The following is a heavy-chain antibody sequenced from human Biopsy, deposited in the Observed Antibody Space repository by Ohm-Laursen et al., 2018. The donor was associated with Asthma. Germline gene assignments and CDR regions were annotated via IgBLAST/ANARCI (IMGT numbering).Heavy chain of an antibody. CDR3: ASSIAVADSDAFDI. CDR2: INAGNGNT. V-gene: IGHV1-3*01. Sequence: GSVKVSCKVSGYTFINYAIHWVRQAPGQRLEWMGWINAGNGNTKYSQKFQGRVTITRDTSASTAYMELSSLRSEDTAVYYCASSIAVADSDAFDIWGQGTMVTVSS. CDR1: GYTFINYA. J-gene: IGHJ3*02. D-gene: IGHD6-19*01.